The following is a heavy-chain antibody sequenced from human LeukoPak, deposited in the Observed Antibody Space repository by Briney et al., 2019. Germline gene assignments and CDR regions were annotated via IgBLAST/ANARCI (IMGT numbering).Heavy chain of an antibody. Sequence: GASVKVSCKASGGTFSSYAISWVRQAPGQGLEWMGRIIPILGIANYAQKFQGRVTITADKSTSTAYMELSSLRSEDTAVYYCARDLDSSVEQVDYWGQGTLVTVSS. CDR1: GGTFSSYA. D-gene: IGHD6-25*01. V-gene: IGHV1-69*04. J-gene: IGHJ4*02. CDR2: IIPILGIA. CDR3: ARDLDSSVEQVDY.